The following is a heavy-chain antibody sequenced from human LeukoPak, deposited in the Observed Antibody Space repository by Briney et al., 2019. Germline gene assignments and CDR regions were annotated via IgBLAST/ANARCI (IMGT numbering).Heavy chain of an antibody. CDR1: GYTFTSYD. J-gene: IGHJ5*02. CDR3: ARGPSPPPRSRLSNWFDP. Sequence: ASVKVSCKASGYTFTSYDINWVRQATGQGLEWMGWMNPNSGNTGYARKFQGRVTMTRNTSISTAYMELSSLRSEDTAVYYCARGPSPPPRSRLSNWFDPWGQGTLVTVSS. V-gene: IGHV1-8*01. D-gene: IGHD3-16*01. CDR2: MNPNSGNT.